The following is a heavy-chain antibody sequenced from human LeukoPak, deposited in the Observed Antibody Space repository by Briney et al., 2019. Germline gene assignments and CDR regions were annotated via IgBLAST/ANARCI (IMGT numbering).Heavy chain of an antibody. Sequence: PGGSLRLSCAASGFTFSSYSMNWVRQAPGKGLEWVSYIVSSSSTIYYADSVKGRFTISRDNAKNSLDLQMNSLRAEDTAVYYCARDYMVATIPYGMDVWGQGTTVTVSS. V-gene: IGHV3-48*04. CDR2: IVSSSSTI. J-gene: IGHJ6*02. CDR1: GFTFSSYS. D-gene: IGHD5-12*01. CDR3: ARDYMVATIPYGMDV.